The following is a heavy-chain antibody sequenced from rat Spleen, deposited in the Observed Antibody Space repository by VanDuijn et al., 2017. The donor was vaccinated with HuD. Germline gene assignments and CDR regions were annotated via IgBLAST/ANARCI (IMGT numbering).Heavy chain of an antibody. CDR1: GFTFSSYW. V-gene: IGHV5-58*01. D-gene: IGHD2-7*01. CDR2: INYDGSSI. Sequence: EVQLVETGGGLVQPGRSLNLSCVASGFTFSSYWMYWIRQAPGKGLEWVASINYDGSSIYYRDSVKGRFTISRENAKATLYLQMHSLRSEDTATYYCVSHGARISRFAYWGQGTLVTVSS. CDR3: VSHGARISRFAY. J-gene: IGHJ3*01.